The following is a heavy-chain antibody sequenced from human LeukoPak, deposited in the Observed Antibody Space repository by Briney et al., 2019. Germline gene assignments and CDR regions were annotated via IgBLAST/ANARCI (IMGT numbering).Heavy chain of an antibody. CDR3: ARDGGYDSSGYPYFDY. CDR2: IYSGGST. V-gene: IGHV3-66*01. Sequence: PGGSLRLSCAASGFTVSSNYMSWVRQAPGKGLEWVSVIYSGGSTYYADSVKGRFTISRDNSKNTLNLQMNSLRAEDTAVYYCARDGGYDSSGYPYFDYWGQGTLVTVSS. CDR1: GFTVSSNY. D-gene: IGHD3-22*01. J-gene: IGHJ4*02.